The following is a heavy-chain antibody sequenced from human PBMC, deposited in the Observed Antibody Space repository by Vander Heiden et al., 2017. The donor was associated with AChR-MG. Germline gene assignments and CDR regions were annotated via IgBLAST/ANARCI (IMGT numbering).Heavy chain of an antibody. Sequence: QVQLVQSGAEVKKPGSSVKVSCKASGGTFSSYAISWVRQAPGQGLEWMGGIIPIFGTANYAQKFQGRGTITADESTSTAYMVLSSLRSEETAVYYCARGSYYYDSSGDKFYFFDYWGQGTLVTVSS. V-gene: IGHV1-69*01. CDR1: GGTFSSYA. J-gene: IGHJ4*02. D-gene: IGHD3-22*01. CDR2: IIPIFGTA. CDR3: ARGSYYYDSSGDKFYFFDY.